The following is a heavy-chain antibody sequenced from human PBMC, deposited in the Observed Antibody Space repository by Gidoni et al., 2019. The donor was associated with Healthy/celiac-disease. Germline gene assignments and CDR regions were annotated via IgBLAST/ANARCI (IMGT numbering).Heavy chain of an antibody. D-gene: IGHD6-13*01. CDR3: AREIAAAGTFDY. Sequence: QLQLQESGSGLVKPSQTLSLTCAVPGGSLRRGGYSWSWLRQPPGKGLEWIGYIYHSGSTYYNPSLKSRVTISVDRSKNQFSLKLSSVTAADTAVYYCAREIAAAGTFDYWGQGTLVTVSS. V-gene: IGHV4-30-2*01. CDR1: GGSLRRGGYS. J-gene: IGHJ4*02. CDR2: IYHSGST.